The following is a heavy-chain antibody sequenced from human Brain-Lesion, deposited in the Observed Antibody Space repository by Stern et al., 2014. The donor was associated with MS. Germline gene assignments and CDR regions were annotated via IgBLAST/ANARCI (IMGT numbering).Heavy chain of an antibody. J-gene: IGHJ5*02. V-gene: IGHV3-30*18. CDR3: AKDRQYLTYFFDH. Sequence: VQLEESGGGVVQPGRPLRLSWVASGFTFGSCAMHWVRQAPGKGLEWGAGVSYDGSNKYYADSVKGRFTISRDNSQNTLYMQMSSLRPEDTAVYYCAKDRQYLTYFFDHWGQGSLVTVSS. CDR1: GFTFGSCA. CDR2: VSYDGSNK. D-gene: IGHD2/OR15-2a*01.